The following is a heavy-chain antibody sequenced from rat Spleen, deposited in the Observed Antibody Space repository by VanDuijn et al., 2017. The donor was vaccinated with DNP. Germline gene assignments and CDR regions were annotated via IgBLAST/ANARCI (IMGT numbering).Heavy chain of an antibody. CDR3: AKDAFDY. V-gene: IGHV5-7*01. Sequence: EVRLVESGGGLVQPGRSLKLSCAVSGFTFSNYDMAWVRQAPRKGLEWVATISYDGSRTYYRDSVKGRFTISRDNAKSSLYLQMDSLRSEDTATYYCAKDAFDYWGQGVMVTVSS. CDR2: ISYDGSRT. J-gene: IGHJ2*01. CDR1: GFTFSNYD.